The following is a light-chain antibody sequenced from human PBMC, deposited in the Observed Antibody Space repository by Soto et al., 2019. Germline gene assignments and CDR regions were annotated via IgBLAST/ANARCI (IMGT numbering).Light chain of an antibody. CDR3: QQYGSSPST. J-gene: IGKJ1*01. CDR2: GAS. CDR1: QSVSSSY. V-gene: IGKV3-20*01. Sequence: EIVLTQSPGTLSLSPGERATLSCRASQSVSSSYLAWYQQKPGQAPRPLIYGASSRAIGIPDRFSGSGSGTDFTLTISRLEPEDFAVYSCQQYGSSPSTLGQVPKVDIK.